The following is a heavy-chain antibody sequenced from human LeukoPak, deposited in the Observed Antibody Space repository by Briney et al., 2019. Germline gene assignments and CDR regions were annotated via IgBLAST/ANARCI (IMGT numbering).Heavy chain of an antibody. CDR1: GFTFSSYE. J-gene: IGHJ4*02. CDR2: ISSSGSTI. V-gene: IGHV3-48*03. CDR3: ARDYSYDSSGYDY. Sequence: GGSLRLSCAASGFTFSSYEMNWVRQAPGKGLEGVSYISSSGSTIYYADSVKGRFTISRDNAKNSLYLQMNSLRAEDTAVYYCARDYSYDSSGYDYWGQGTLVTVSS. D-gene: IGHD3-22*01.